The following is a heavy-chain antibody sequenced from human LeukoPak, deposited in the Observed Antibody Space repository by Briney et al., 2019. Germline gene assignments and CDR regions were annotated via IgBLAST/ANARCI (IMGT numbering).Heavy chain of an antibody. Sequence: SQTLSLTCTVSGGSISSGGYYWSWIRQHPGKGLEWIGYIYYSGSTYYNPSLKSRVTISVDTSKNQFSLKLSSVTAADTAVYYCARDARSSWPNPYDAFDIWGQGTTVTVSS. D-gene: IGHD6-13*01. CDR3: ARDARSSWPNPYDAFDI. CDR1: GGSISSGGYY. V-gene: IGHV4-31*03. J-gene: IGHJ3*02. CDR2: IYYSGST.